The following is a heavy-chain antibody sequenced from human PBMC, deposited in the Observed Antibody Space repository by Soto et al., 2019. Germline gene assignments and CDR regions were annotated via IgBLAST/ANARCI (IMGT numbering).Heavy chain of an antibody. V-gene: IGHV1-18*01. Sequence: ASVKVSCKASGYTFTSYGISWVRQAPGQGLEWMGWISAYNGNTNYAQKLQGRVTMTTDTSTSTAYMELRSLRSDDTALYYCARVRGGFCSGGSCYGQYYYYYMDVWGKGTTVTV. CDR1: GYTFTSYG. CDR2: ISAYNGNT. D-gene: IGHD2-15*01. CDR3: ARVRGGFCSGGSCYGQYYYYYMDV. J-gene: IGHJ6*03.